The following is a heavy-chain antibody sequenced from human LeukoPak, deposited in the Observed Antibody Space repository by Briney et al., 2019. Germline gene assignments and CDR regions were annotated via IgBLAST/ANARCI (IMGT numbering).Heavy chain of an antibody. CDR1: GFTFSSYS. CDR2: ISSSSSYI. CDR3: AREGDYDILTGYYVDY. D-gene: IGHD3-9*01. J-gene: IGHJ4*02. Sequence: GGSLRLSCAASGFTFSSYSMNWVRQAPGKGLEWVSSISSSSSYIYYADSVKGRFTISRDNAKNSLYLQMNSLRAEDTAVYYCAREGDYDILTGYYVDYWDQGTLVTVSS. V-gene: IGHV3-21*01.